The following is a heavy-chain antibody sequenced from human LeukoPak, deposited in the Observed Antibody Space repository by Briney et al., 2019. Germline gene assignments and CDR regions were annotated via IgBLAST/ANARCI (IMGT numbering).Heavy chain of an antibody. CDR3: ARSTITDY. CDR1: GGSISSYY. CDR2: IKQDGSEK. D-gene: IGHD5/OR15-5a*01. Sequence: ETLSLTCTVSGGSISSYYWSWVRQAPGKGLEWVANIKQDGSEKYYVDSVKGRFTISRDNAKNSLYLQMNSLRAEDTAVYYCARSTITDYWGQGTLVTVSS. J-gene: IGHJ4*02. V-gene: IGHV3-7*01.